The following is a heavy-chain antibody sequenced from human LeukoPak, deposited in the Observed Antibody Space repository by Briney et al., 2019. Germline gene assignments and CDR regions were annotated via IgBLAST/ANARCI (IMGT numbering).Heavy chain of an antibody. CDR1: GFTFSSYG. D-gene: IGHD2-21*01. Sequence: PGGSLRLSCVASGFTFSSYGMHWVRQAPGKGLEWVAFIRYDGSNKYYADSVKGRFTISRDNSKNTLYLQMNSLRAEDTAVYYCASRCDSDVRGLRYWGQGALVTVSS. V-gene: IGHV3-30*02. CDR3: ASRCDSDVRGLRY. J-gene: IGHJ4*02. CDR2: IRYDGSNK.